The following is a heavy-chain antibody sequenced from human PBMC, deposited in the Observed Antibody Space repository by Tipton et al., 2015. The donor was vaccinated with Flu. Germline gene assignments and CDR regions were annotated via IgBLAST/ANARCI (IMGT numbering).Heavy chain of an antibody. CDR2: ISSSSTYI. J-gene: IGHJ4*02. Sequence: LRLSCAASGFTFSSYTMNWVRQAPGKGLEWVSSISSSSTYIYYADSVKGRFTISRDNAKNSLYLQMNSLRAEDTAVYYCARVDYCRGGTCYYFDYWGQGTLVTVSS. V-gene: IGHV3-21*01. CDR3: ARVDYCRGGTCYYFDY. CDR1: GFTFSSYT. D-gene: IGHD2-15*01.